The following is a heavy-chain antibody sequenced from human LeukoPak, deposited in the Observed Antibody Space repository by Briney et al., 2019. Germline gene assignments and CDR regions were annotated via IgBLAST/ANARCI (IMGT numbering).Heavy chain of an antibody. CDR1: GFTFSDYY. J-gene: IGHJ3*02. Sequence: GGSLRLSCAASGFTFSDYYMSWIRQAPGKGLEWVSYINSGDSTVYYADSVKGRFTISRDNAKNSLYLQMNSLRAEDTAVYYCARCDTLGRSFDIWGQGTMVTVSS. V-gene: IGHV3-11*04. CDR2: INSGDSTV. D-gene: IGHD2-21*02. CDR3: ARCDTLGRSFDI.